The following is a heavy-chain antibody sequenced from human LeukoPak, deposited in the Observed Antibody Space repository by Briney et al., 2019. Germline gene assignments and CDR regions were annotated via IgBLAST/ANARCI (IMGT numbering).Heavy chain of an antibody. CDR3: AKVGDDSSGYYKDFDY. Sequence: GGTLRLSCAASGFTFSSYAMSWVRQAPGKGLEWVSAISGSGGSTYYADSVKGRFTISRDNSKNTLYLQMNSLRAEDTAVYYCAKVGDDSSGYYKDFDYWGQGTLVTVSS. CDR1: GFTFSSYA. D-gene: IGHD3-22*01. J-gene: IGHJ4*02. CDR2: ISGSGGST. V-gene: IGHV3-23*01.